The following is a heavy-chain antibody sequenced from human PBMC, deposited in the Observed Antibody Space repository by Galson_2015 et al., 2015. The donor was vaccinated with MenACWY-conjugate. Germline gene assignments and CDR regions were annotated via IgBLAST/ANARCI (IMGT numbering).Heavy chain of an antibody. Sequence: SVKVSCKASGYSFTSHGVGWVRRAPGQGLEWMGWISGYNGNTNYAQNFQDRVSMTTDTSTATAYMELRSLRSDDTAVYYCARVPGTFFFQFWGQGTLVTVS. CDR3: ARVPGTFFFQF. J-gene: IGHJ1*01. CDR1: GYSFTSHG. V-gene: IGHV1-18*01. CDR2: ISGYNGNT. D-gene: IGHD3-3*01.